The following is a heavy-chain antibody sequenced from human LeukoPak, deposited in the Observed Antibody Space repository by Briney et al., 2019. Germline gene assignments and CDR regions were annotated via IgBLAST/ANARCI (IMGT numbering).Heavy chain of an antibody. Sequence: PGGSLRLSCAASGFTFSSCGMQWVRQTPDKGLEWVAFIRYDGSDKFYADSVKGRFTISRDNSKNTLYLQMNSLRAEDTAVYYCAKDAGPGIAAAGPTSFDYWGQGTLVTVSS. V-gene: IGHV3-30*02. CDR1: GFTFSSCG. J-gene: IGHJ4*02. CDR2: IRYDGSDK. CDR3: AKDAGPGIAAAGPTSFDY. D-gene: IGHD6-13*01.